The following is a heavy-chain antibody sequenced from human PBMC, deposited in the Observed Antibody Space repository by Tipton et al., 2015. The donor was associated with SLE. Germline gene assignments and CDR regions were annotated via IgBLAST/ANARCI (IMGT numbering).Heavy chain of an antibody. J-gene: IGHJ2*01. CDR3: ARHGAHYYDSSRYFDL. CDR1: GGSFSGYY. D-gene: IGHD3-22*01. V-gene: IGHV4-34*01. CDR2: INHSGST. Sequence: TLSLTCAVYGGSFSGYYWTWIRQPPGKGLEWIGEINHSGSTNYNPSLKSRVTISVDTSKNQFSLRLISVTAADTAVYYCARHGAHYYDSSRYFDLWGRGTLVTVSS.